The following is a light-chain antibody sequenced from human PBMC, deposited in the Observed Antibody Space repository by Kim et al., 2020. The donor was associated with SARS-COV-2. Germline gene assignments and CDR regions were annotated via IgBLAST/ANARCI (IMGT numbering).Light chain of an antibody. V-gene: IGKV1-16*01. CDR1: QGIAAY. J-gene: IGKJ1*01. CDR3: QQYSNHPLT. CDR2: AAS. Sequence: DIQMTQSPSPLSASVGDRVTITCRASQGIAAYMAWYQQKPGKAPKPLIYAASSVESGVPSRFSGSGSGTEFILTISSLQPEDYATYHCQQYSNHPLTFGQGTQVEIK.